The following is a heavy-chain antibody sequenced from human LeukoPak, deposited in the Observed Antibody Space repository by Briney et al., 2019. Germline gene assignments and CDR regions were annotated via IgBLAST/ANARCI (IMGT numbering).Heavy chain of an antibody. CDR3: AKGLGGYEGPLATDSWFDP. V-gene: IGHV3-23*01. CDR2: IIGSGAST. J-gene: IGHJ5*02. CDR1: GFTFYFYA. Sequence: PGGSLRLSCAASGFTFYFYAMSWVRQVPGKGLEWVSAIIGSGASTYYADSVKGRFTFSRDNSKNLLYLQMNSLRAEDTAVYYCAKGLGGYEGPLATDSWFDPWGQGTLVTVFS. D-gene: IGHD5-12*01.